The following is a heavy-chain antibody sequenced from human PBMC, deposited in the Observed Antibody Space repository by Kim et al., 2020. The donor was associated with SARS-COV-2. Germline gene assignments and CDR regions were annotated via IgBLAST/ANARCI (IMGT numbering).Heavy chain of an antibody. V-gene: IGHV3-48*03. CDR1: GFTFISYE. J-gene: IGHJ4*02. CDR2: ISSSGSSR. CDR3: VRDRSGRLAAPHFDS. D-gene: IGHD3-9*01. Sequence: GGSLRLSCIASGFTFISYEMNWVRQAPGKGLEWVSYISSSGSSRYYVDSVKGRFTISRDNAKNSLYLQMNSLRAEDTAVYYFVRDRSGRLAAPHFDSWGQGTLVTVSS.